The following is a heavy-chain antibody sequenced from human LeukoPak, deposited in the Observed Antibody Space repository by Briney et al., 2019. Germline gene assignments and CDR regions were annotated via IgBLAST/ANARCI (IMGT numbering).Heavy chain of an antibody. J-gene: IGHJ6*03. V-gene: IGHV4-34*01. D-gene: IGHD3-9*01. CDR3: ARGSLYYDILTGIYYYYMDV. CDR1: GGSFSGYY. Sequence: PSETLSLTCAVYGGSFSGYYWSWIRQPPGKGPEWIGEINHSGSTNYNPSLKSRVTISVDTSKNQFSLKLSSVTAADTAVYYCARGSLYYDILTGIYYYYMDVWGKGTTVTISS. CDR2: INHSGST.